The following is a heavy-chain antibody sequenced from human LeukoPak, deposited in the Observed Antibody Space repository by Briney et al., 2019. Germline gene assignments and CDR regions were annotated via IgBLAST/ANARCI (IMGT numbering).Heavy chain of an antibody. V-gene: IGHV3-23*01. CDR2: ISVSGNT. CDR3: AKAPVTTCSGAYCYPFDY. D-gene: IGHD2-15*01. Sequence: LPGGSLRLSCAASGFTFSTYNMTWVRQAPGKGLEWVSAISVSGNTYHADSVKGRFTISRDSSKNTLYLQMNSLRAGDAAVYYCAKAPVTTCSGAYCYPFDYWSQGTLVTVSS. J-gene: IGHJ4*02. CDR1: GFTFSTYN.